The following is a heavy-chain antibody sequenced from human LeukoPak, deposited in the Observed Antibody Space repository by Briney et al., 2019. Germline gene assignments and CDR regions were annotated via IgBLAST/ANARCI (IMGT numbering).Heavy chain of an antibody. CDR1: GGTFSSYA. CDR2: IIPIFGTA. J-gene: IGHJ4*02. D-gene: IGHD3-10*01. CDR3: ASSITMVREVLPLCY. Sequence: SVKVSCKASGGTFSSYAISWVRQAPGQGLEWMGGIIPIFGTANYAQKFQGRVTITTDESTSTAYMELSSLRSEDTAVYYCASSITMVREVLPLCYWGQGTLVTVSS. V-gene: IGHV1-69*05.